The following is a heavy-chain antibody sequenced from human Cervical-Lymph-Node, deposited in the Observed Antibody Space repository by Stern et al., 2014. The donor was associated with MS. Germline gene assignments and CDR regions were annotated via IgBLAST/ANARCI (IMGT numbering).Heavy chain of an antibody. V-gene: IGHV1-69*01. D-gene: IGHD1-26*01. CDR1: GGTFSSYA. CDR2: IIPIFGTD. CDR3: ARFPIVGATGEEFFFDY. J-gene: IGHJ4*02. Sequence: QVQLGQSGAEVKKPGSSVKVSCKASGGTFSSYAISWVRQAPGQGLEWMGGIIPIFGTDNYPQKFHGSVTITADESTSTAYMELSSLRSEDTAVYYCARFPIVGATGEEFFFDYWGQGTLVTVSS.